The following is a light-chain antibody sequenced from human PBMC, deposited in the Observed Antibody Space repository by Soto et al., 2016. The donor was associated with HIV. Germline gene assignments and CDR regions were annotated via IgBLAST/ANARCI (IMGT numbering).Light chain of an antibody. CDR1: NIGNKS. CDR2: DDS. CDR3: QVWDTSSDRYV. V-gene: IGLV3-21*03. Sequence: SYELTQPLSVSVAPGKTARIPCGGNNIGNKSVHWYHQKTGQAPVLLVYDDSARPSGIPERFSGSNSGNTATLTISRVEAGDEADYFCQVWDTSSDRYVFGTGTKVTVL. J-gene: IGLJ1*01.